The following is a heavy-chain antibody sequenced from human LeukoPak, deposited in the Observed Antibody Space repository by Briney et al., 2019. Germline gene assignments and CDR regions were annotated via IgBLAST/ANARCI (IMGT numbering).Heavy chain of an antibody. D-gene: IGHD6-13*01. J-gene: IGHJ4*02. Sequence: SETLSLTCTVSGGSISSGSYYWSWIRQPAGKGPEWIGRIYTSGSTNYNPSLKSRVTMSVDTSKNQFSLILSSVNAADTAVYYCARDILATGIAAPYYWGQGTLVTVSS. CDR1: GGSISSGSYY. CDR2: IYTSGST. CDR3: ARDILATGIAAPYY. V-gene: IGHV4-61*02.